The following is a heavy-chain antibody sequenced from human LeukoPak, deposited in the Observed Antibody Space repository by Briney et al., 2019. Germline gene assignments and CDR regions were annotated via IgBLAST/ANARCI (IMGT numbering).Heavy chain of an antibody. CDR3: ARRHSSGWFYY. Sequence: SETLSLTCTVSGYSTSNGYYWDWIRQPPGRGLEWIGNIYRSGSTSYNPSLKSRVTISVDTSKNQFSLKVNSVTAADTAVYYCARRHSSGWFYYWGQGTLVTVSS. V-gene: IGHV4-38-2*02. CDR1: GYSTSNGYY. J-gene: IGHJ4*02. CDR2: IYRSGST. D-gene: IGHD6-19*01.